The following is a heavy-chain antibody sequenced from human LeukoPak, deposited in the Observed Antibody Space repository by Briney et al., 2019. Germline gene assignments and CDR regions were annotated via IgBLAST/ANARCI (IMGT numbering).Heavy chain of an antibody. CDR1: GGSFSGYY. D-gene: IGHD2-15*01. Sequence: SETLSLTCAVYGGSFSGYYWSWIRQPPGKRLEWIGEINHSGSTNYNPSLKSRVTISVDTSKNQFSLKLSSVTAADTAVYYCAREGARGGRPFDPWGQGTLVTVSS. CDR3: AREGARGGRPFDP. V-gene: IGHV4-34*01. J-gene: IGHJ5*02. CDR2: INHSGST.